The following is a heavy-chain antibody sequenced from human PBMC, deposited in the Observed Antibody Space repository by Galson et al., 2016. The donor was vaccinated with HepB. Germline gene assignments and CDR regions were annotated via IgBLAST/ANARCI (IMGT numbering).Heavy chain of an antibody. Sequence: SLRLSCAASGFTFSNYAMSWVRQAPGKGLEWVSGISGSGGPTYYADSVKGRFTISRDNSKNTLYLQMNSLRADDTAVYFCANRRGILTGPAGYWGQGTLVTVSS. CDR3: ANRRGILTGPAGY. V-gene: IGHV3-23*01. CDR1: GFTFSNYA. J-gene: IGHJ4*02. CDR2: ISGSGGPT. D-gene: IGHD3-9*01.